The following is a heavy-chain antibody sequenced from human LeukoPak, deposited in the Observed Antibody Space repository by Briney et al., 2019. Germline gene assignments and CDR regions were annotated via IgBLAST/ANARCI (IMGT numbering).Heavy chain of an antibody. V-gene: IGHV3-74*01. Sequence: PGGSLRLSCAASRFTFSSYWMHWVRQAPGKGLVWVSRINTDGNTTTYADSVKGRFTISRDNAKNTLYLQMNSLRAEDTAVYYCAGAASRVTSPDYRGQGTLVTVSS. CDR3: AGAASRVTSPDY. J-gene: IGHJ4*02. CDR1: RFTFSSYW. D-gene: IGHD4-23*01. CDR2: INTDGNTT.